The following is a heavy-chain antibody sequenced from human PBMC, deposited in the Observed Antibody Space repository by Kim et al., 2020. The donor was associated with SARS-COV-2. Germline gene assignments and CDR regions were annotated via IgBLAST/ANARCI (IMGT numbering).Heavy chain of an antibody. CDR3: ARDTLNSGYDSPYYYYGMDV. Sequence: GGSLRLSCAASGFTFSSYWMSWVRQAPGKGLEWVANIKQDGSEKYYVDSVKGRFTISRDNAKNSLYLQMNSLRAEDTAVYYCARDTLNSGYDSPYYYYGMDVWGQGTTVTVSS. CDR2: IKQDGSEK. V-gene: IGHV3-7*01. CDR1: GFTFSSYW. J-gene: IGHJ6*02. D-gene: IGHD5-12*01.